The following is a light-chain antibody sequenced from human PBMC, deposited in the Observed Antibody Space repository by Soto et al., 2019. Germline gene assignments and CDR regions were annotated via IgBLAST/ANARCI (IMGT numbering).Light chain of an antibody. J-gene: IGLJ1*01. CDR2: SNN. V-gene: IGLV1-47*02. CDR3: ASWDDSLSGRYV. CDR1: NFNIGNKY. Sequence: QSVLTQPPSASGTPGQRVTISCSGSNFNIGNKYVYWYQQLPGPAPKLLIFSNNQRPSGVPARFSGSKSGTSASLAISGLRSEDEDHYYCASWDDSLSGRYVFGTGTKLTVL.